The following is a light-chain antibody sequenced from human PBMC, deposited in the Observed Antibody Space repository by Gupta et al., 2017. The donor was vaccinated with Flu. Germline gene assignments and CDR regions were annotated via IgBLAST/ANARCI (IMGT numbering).Light chain of an antibody. CDR1: QGIRND. Sequence: IQMTQSPSSLSASVGDRVTITCRASQGIRNDLGWFQQKPGKAPKLLIYGAYTLQIGVPSRFSGSGSGTDFTLTISSLQPEDFATYYCLQDYNYPRTFGQGTKVEIK. V-gene: IGKV1-6*01. J-gene: IGKJ1*01. CDR2: GAY. CDR3: LQDYNYPRT.